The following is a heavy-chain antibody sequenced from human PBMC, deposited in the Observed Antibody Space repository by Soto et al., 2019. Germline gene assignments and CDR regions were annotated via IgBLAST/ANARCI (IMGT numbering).Heavy chain of an antibody. CDR3: AGGPDYGDYVNPD. Sequence: GGSLRLSCAASGFTFSSYRMNWVRQAPGKGLEWVSYISSRSSHIYYADSVKGRFTISRDNAKNSLYLQMNSLRDEDTAVYYCAGGPDYGDYVNPDWGQGTLVTVSS. CDR1: GFTFSSYR. D-gene: IGHD4-17*01. J-gene: IGHJ4*02. CDR2: ISSRSSHI. V-gene: IGHV3-48*02.